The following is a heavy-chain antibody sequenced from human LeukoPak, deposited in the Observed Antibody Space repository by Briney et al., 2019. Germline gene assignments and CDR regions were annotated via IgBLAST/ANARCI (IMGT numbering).Heavy chain of an antibody. J-gene: IGHJ4*02. CDR1: GGTFSSYA. D-gene: IGHD3-22*01. CDR2: IIPIFGTA. CDR3: ASTGYGSSGYYSYTFDY. Sequence: SVKVSCKASGGTFSSYAISWVRQAPGQGLEWMGRIIPIFGTANYAQKFQGRVTITTDESTSTAYMELSSLRSEDTAVYYCASTGYGSSGYYSYTFDYWGQGTLVTVSS. V-gene: IGHV1-69*05.